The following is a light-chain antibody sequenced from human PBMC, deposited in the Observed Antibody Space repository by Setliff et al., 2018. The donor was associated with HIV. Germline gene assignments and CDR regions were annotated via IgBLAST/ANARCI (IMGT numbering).Light chain of an antibody. CDR2: GKG. CDR1: SSNIGAGYD. J-gene: IGLJ1*01. Sequence: ALAQPPSVSGAPGQRVTISCTGSSSNIGAGYDVHWYQQLPGTAPKLLIHGKGNRPSGVPDQFSGSKSGTSASLAITGLQAEDEADYYCQSYDSSLSGFVFGTGTKVTVL. CDR3: QSYDSSLSGFV. V-gene: IGLV1-40*01.